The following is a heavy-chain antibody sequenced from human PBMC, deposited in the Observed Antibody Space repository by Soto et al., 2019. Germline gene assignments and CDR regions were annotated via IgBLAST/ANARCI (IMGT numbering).Heavy chain of an antibody. J-gene: IGHJ6*02. CDR2: VYYGGST. CDR1: GGSISSSSYY. V-gene: IGHV4-39*01. CDR3: AGGDYYHSSGYYFYYYTMDV. D-gene: IGHD3-22*01. Sequence: SETLSLTCTVAGGSISSSSYYWGWIRQPPGKGLDWIGNVYYGGSTYYNPSLKSRVTISVETSKSQFSLKLSSVTAADTAVYYCAGGDYYHSSGYYFYYYTMDVWGQGTTVTVSS.